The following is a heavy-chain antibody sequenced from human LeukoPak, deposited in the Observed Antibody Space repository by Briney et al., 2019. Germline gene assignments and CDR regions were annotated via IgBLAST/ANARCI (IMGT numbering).Heavy chain of an antibody. J-gene: IGHJ6*03. D-gene: IGHD6-13*01. CDR3: AKDGIAAAGLNYYYYYYMDV. CDR1: GFTFSSYG. V-gene: IGHV3-30*02. Sequence: PGGSLRLSCAASGFTFSSYGMHWVRQAPGKGLEWVAFIRYDGSNKYYADSVKGRFTISRDNSKNTLYLQMNSLRAEDTAVYYCAKDGIAAAGLNYYYYYYMDVWGKGTTVTISS. CDR2: IRYDGSNK.